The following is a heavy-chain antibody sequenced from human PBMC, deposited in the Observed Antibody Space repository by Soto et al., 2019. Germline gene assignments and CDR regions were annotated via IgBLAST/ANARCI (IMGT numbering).Heavy chain of an antibody. CDR3: ARRYCSSTSCYENWFDP. J-gene: IGHJ5*02. CDR2: IYYSGST. CDR1: GGSISSYY. D-gene: IGHD2-2*01. V-gene: IGHV4-59*08. Sequence: SETLSLTCTVSGGSISSYYWSWIRQPPGKGLEWIGYIYYSGSTNYNPSLKSRVTISVDTSKNQFSLKLSSVTAADTAVYYCARRYCSSTSCYENWFDPWGQGTLVTVSS.